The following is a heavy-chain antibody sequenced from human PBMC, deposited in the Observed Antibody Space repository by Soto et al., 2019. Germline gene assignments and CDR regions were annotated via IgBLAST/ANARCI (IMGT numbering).Heavy chain of an antibody. Sequence: PGGSLRLSCAASGFTFSSYSMNWVRQAPGKGLEWVSYISSSSNTIYYADSVKGRFTISRDNAKNSLYLQMNSLRAEDTAVYYCARDTLADSSGYSFAYWGQGTLVPV. CDR1: GFTFSSYS. D-gene: IGHD3-22*01. V-gene: IGHV3-48*01. CDR2: ISSSSNTI. CDR3: ARDTLADSSGYSFAY. J-gene: IGHJ4*02.